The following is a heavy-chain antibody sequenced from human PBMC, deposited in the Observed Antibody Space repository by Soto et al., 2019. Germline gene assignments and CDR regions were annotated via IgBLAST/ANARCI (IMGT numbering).Heavy chain of an antibody. CDR3: ARRWGYYFDY. CDR1: GGSISSYY. CDR2: IYYSGST. V-gene: IGHV4-59*01. D-gene: IGHD1-26*01. J-gene: IGHJ4*02. Sequence: QVQLQESGPGLVKPSETLSLTCTVSGGSISSYYWSWIRQPPGKGLEWIGYIYYSGSTNYNPSLKSRVTISVDTSRNPFSLTLSSVTAAAPAVYYCARRWGYYFDYWGQGTLVTVSS.